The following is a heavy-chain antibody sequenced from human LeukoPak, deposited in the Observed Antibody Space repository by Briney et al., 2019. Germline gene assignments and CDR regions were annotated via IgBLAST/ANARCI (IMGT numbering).Heavy chain of an antibody. CDR2: IYYSGST. J-gene: IGHJ5*02. V-gene: IGHV4-39*01. Sequence: PSQTLSLTCTVSGGSISSSSYYWGWIRQPPGKGLEWIGSIYYSGSTYYNPSLKSRVTISVDTSKNQFSLKLSSVTAADTAVYYCARTHVTIFGQDGWFDPWAGEPWSPSPQ. CDR1: GGSISSSSYY. D-gene: IGHD3-3*01. CDR3: ARTHVTIFGQDGWFDP.